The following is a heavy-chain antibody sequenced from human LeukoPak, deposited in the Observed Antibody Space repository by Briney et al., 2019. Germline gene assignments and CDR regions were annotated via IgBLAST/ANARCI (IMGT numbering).Heavy chain of an antibody. CDR3: ARWLELMRNFDW. V-gene: IGHV3-7*01. J-gene: IGHJ4*02. CDR1: RFTFNDYW. CDR2: IKQDGSEK. D-gene: IGHD5-24*01. Sequence: PGGSLRLSCVGSRFTFNDYWMSWVRQAPGKGLEWVANIKQDGSEKDYVDALKGRFTISRDNAKNSLYLQMNSLRAEDTAVYYCARWLELMRNFDWWGQGTLVTVSS.